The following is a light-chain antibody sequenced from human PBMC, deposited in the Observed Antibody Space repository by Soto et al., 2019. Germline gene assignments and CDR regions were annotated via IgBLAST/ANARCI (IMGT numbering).Light chain of an antibody. CDR1: SSNIGADYN. J-gene: IGLJ2*01. CDR2: GNT. CDR3: QSYDNSLFTSV. Sequence: QSVLTQPPSVSGAPGQRVTISCTGSSSNIGADYNVHWYQQLPGTAPKLLIYGNTNRPSGVPDRFSGPKSGTSASLAITGLQAEDEADYYCQSYDNSLFTSVFGGGTKVTVL. V-gene: IGLV1-40*01.